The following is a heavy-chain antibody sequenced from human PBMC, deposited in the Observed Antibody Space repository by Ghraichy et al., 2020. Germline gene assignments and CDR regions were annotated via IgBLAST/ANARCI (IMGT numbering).Heavy chain of an antibody. CDR3: ARDRPRYCSGGSCSRGDY. CDR2: ISAYNGNT. J-gene: IGHJ4*02. V-gene: IGHV1-18*01. Sequence: SVKVSCKASGYTFTSYGISWVRQAPGQGLEWMGWISAYNGNTNYAQKLQGRVTMTTDTSTSTAYMELRSLRSDDTAVYYCARDRPRYCSGGSCSRGDYWGQGTLVTVSS. CDR1: GYTFTSYG. D-gene: IGHD2-15*01.